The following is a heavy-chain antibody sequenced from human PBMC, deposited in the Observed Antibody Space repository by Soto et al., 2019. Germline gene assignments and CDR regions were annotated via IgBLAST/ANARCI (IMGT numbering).Heavy chain of an antibody. J-gene: IGHJ5*02. Sequence: GGSLRLSCAVSGFTFGSYAMSWVRQAPGKGLEWLSLISGSGVATFYADSAKGRFTISRDNSKNTLSLQMNSLRAEDTAVYYCAKAPDYGDYTNWFDPWGQGTLVTVSS. D-gene: IGHD4-17*01. CDR3: AKAPDYGDYTNWFDP. V-gene: IGHV3-23*01. CDR2: ISGSGVAT. CDR1: GFTFGSYA.